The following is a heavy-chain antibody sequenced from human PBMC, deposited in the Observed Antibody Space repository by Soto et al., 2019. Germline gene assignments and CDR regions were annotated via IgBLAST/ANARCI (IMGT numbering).Heavy chain of an antibody. J-gene: IGHJ6*02. Sequence: GASVKVSCKASGGTFSSYTISWVRQAPGQGLEWMGRIIPILGIANYAQKFQGRVTITADKSTSTAYMELSSLRSEDTAVYYCARGAPTYGSGRNGFYYYGMDVWGQGTTVTVSS. V-gene: IGHV1-69*02. CDR3: ARGAPTYGSGRNGFYYYGMDV. CDR2: IIPILGIA. CDR1: GGTFSSYT. D-gene: IGHD3-10*01.